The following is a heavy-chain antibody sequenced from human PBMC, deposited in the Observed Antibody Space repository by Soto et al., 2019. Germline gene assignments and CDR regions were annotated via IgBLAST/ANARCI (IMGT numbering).Heavy chain of an antibody. D-gene: IGHD1-26*01. CDR1: GFTFSSYA. CDR3: ARSAGGSYPQYDY. V-gene: IGHV3-30*04. Sequence: WGSLRLSCAASGFTFSSYAIHFCRHSPGTWLEWVAVISYDGRDKYYPDSVKGRFTISRDNSKNTLYLQMNSLRAEDTAVYYCARSAGGSYPQYDYWGQGTLVTVSS. J-gene: IGHJ4*02. CDR2: ISYDGRDK.